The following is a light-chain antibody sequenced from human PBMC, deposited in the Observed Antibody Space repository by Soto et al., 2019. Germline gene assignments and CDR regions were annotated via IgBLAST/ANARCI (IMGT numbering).Light chain of an antibody. J-gene: IGKJ1*01. CDR2: DAS. CDR1: QSVGNS. V-gene: IGKV3-11*01. CDR3: QQRISRWT. Sequence: EIWLTQSPATRSWWPGGRASISCRSSQSVGNSLAWYKQKPGHPPRVLISDASNRATGIPARFSGSASGTDFTLTISRLEPEDFAVYYCQQRISRWTFGRGTQVDIK.